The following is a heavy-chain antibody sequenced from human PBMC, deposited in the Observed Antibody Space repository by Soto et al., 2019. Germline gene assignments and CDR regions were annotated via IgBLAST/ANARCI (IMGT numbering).Heavy chain of an antibody. D-gene: IGHD1-26*01. CDR1: GFTFSSYA. CDR2: ISYDGSNK. V-gene: IGHV3-30*04. J-gene: IGHJ4*02. Sequence: GGSLRLSCAASGFTFSSYAMHWVRQAPGKGLEWVAVISYDGSNKYYADSVKGRFTISRDNSKNTLYLQMNSLRAEDTAVYYCARDEFRESGSYYYWGQGTLVTVSS. CDR3: ARDEFRESGSYYY.